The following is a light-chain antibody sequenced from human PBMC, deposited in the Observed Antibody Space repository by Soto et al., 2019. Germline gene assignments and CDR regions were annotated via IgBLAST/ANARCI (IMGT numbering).Light chain of an antibody. CDR1: SSNIGAHYD. J-gene: IGLJ2*01. CDR3: QSYDSSLSAYV. CDR2: GNT. Sequence: QAVVTQPPSVSGAPGQRVTISCTGSSSNIGAHYDVQWYQQLPGTAPKLLVYGNTNRPSGVPDRFSGSSSGTSASLAITGLQAEDEADYYCQSYDSSLSAYVFGGGTKLTVL. V-gene: IGLV1-40*01.